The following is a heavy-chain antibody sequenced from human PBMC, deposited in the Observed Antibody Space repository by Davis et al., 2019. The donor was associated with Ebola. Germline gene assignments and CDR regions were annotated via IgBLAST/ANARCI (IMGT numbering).Heavy chain of an antibody. CDR1: GESFTNYR. J-gene: IGHJ4*02. CDR2: INHVGDT. CDR3: ATSHQIRGRDCFDY. V-gene: IGHV4-34*01. Sequence: PSETLSLTCAVSGESFTNYRWTWIRQSPEKGLEWIGEINHVGDTTYNPSLKNRVTMSVDTSTKNFSLNVNSVTVADTAVYYCATSHQIRGRDCFDYWDQGNLVIVSS.